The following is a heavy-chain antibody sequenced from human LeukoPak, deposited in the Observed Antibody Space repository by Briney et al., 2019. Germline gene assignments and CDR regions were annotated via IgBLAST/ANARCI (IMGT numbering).Heavy chain of an antibody. D-gene: IGHD5-12*01. V-gene: IGHV4-59*01. CDR2: IYYSGST. J-gene: IGHJ5*02. Sequence: PSETLSLTCTVSGGSICSYYWNWIRQPPGKGLEWIGHIYYSGSTNYNPSLRSRVTISVDTSKNQFSLKLSSVTAADTAVYYCARIYSGYWFDPWGQGTLVTVSS. CDR1: GGSICSYY. CDR3: ARIYSGYWFDP.